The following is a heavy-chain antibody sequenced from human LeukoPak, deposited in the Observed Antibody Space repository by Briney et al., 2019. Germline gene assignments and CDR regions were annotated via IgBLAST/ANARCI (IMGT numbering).Heavy chain of an antibody. V-gene: IGHV1-24*01. CDR1: GYTLIELS. CDR2: FVLKDGER. Sequence: ASVKVSCKVSGYTLIELSIHWVRQGPGKGGEWRAGFVLKDGERMYEQKFRGRVRVTKDTSTDTAYMYLCSLRSEDTAVYYCATLDLPPSTAAVASWGQGTLVTVSS. J-gene: IGHJ5*01. D-gene: IGHD6-13*01. CDR3: ATLDLPPSTAAVAS.